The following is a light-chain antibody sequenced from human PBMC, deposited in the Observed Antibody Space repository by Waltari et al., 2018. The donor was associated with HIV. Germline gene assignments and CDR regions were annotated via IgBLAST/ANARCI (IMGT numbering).Light chain of an antibody. CDR2: EVS. CDR1: RRDVGGLPL. J-gene: IGLJ1*01. CDR3: SSYTTGSTLVV. V-gene: IGLV2-14*01. Sequence: QSALTQPASRVGSPGQSITLSHHGNRRDVGGLPLSPRYQQFPGKAPKLMISEVSNRPSGVSDRLSGSKSGNTASLTISGLQAEDEADYYCSSYTTGSTLVVFGTGTKVIVL.